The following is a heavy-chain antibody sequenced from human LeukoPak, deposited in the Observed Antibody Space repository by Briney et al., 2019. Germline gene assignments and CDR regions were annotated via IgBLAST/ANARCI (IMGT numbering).Heavy chain of an antibody. CDR3: ARDQAGIVGAPTRHYYYYGMDV. V-gene: IGHV3-33*01. Sequence: GRSLRLSCAASGFTFSSYGMHWVRQAPGKGLEWVAVIWYDGSNKYYADSVKGRFTISRDNSKNTLYLQMSSLRAEDTAVYYCARDQAGIVGAPTRHYYYYGMDVWGQGTTVTVSS. CDR1: GFTFSSYG. D-gene: IGHD1-26*01. CDR2: IWYDGSNK. J-gene: IGHJ6*02.